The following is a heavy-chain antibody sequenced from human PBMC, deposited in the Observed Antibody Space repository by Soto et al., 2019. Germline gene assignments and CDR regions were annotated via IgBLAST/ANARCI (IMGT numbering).Heavy chain of an antibody. CDR1: GGTFSSYA. V-gene: IGHV1-69*01. CDR2: IIPIFGTA. CDR3: AGPWEVTPSLSYYYYYGMDV. J-gene: IGHJ6*02. D-gene: IGHD2-21*02. Sequence: QVQLVQSGAEVKKPGSSVKVSCKASGGTFSSYAISWVRQAPGQGLEWMGGIIPIFGTANYAQKFQGRVTITADEFTSTAYMELSRLRSEDTAVYYCAGPWEVTPSLSYYYYYGMDVWGQGTTVTVSS.